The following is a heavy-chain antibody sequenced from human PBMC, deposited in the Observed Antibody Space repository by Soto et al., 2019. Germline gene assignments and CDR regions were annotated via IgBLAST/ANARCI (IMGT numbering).Heavy chain of an antibody. CDR1: GFTFSSYA. Sequence: EVQLLESGGDLVQPGGSLRLSCAASGFTFSSYAMSWVRQAPGKGLEWVSALSGSGGSTYYADSVKGRFTISRDNSKNTLYLQMNSLRAEDTAVYYCAKDPIMITFGGVIVHDYWGQGTLVTVSS. D-gene: IGHD3-16*02. CDR3: AKDPIMITFGGVIVHDY. V-gene: IGHV3-23*01. CDR2: LSGSGGST. J-gene: IGHJ4*02.